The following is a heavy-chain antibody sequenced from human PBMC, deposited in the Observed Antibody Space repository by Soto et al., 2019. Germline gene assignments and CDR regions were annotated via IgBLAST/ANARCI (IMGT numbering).Heavy chain of an antibody. D-gene: IGHD3-22*01. V-gene: IGHV3-48*02. J-gene: IGHJ4*02. CDR3: AKVGWYDSSAIFDY. CDR2: INSGSSAT. Sequence: EVQLVESGGGLVQPGGSLRLSCVASGFSFSSYSITWVRQAPGRGLEWVSYINSGSSATYYADSVEGRFTISRDNAKNSLDLPMTSLRDEATAVYYCAKVGWYDSSAIFDYWGQGTLVTVSS. CDR1: GFSFSSYS.